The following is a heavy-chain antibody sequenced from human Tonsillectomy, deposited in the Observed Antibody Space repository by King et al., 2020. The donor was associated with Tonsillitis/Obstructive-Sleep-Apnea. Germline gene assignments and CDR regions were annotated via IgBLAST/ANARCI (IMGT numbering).Heavy chain of an antibody. V-gene: IGHV2-5*02. CDR1: GFSLITGGVG. CDR3: ARGSYDSDAFDI. J-gene: IGHJ3*02. D-gene: IGHD3-10*01. Sequence: ITLKESGPTLVKPKQTLTLTCTFSGFSLITGGVGVGWIRQPPGKALEWLALIYWDDDKSYSPSLKSRLTITKDTSKNQVVLTMANMDPVDTGTYYCARGSYDSDAFDIWGQGTMVTVSS. CDR2: IYWDDDK.